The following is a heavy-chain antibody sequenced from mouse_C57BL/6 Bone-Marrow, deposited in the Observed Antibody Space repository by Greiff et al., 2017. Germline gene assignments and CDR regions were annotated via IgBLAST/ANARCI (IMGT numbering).Heavy chain of an antibody. CDR1: GFTFSSYG. Sequence: EVKLVESGGDLVKPGGSLKLSCAASGFTFSSYGMSWVRQTPDKRLEWVATISSGGSYTYYPDSVKGRFTISRDNAENTLYMQMSSLKSYDTAMYYCASLYYYYAMDYWGQGTSVTVSS. J-gene: IGHJ4*01. V-gene: IGHV5-6*01. D-gene: IGHD1-3*01. CDR2: ISSGGSYT. CDR3: ASLYYYYAMDY.